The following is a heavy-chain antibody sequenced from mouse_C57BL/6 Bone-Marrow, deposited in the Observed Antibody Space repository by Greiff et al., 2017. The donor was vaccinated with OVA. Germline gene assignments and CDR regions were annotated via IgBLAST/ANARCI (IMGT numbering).Heavy chain of an antibody. CDR1: GFTFSSYA. CDR2: ISDGGSYT. CDR3: ARWGTTVVAQYYYAMDY. D-gene: IGHD1-1*01. J-gene: IGHJ4*01. V-gene: IGHV5-4*03. Sequence: EVMLVESGGGLVKPGGSLKLSCAASGFTFSSYAMSWVRQTPEKRLEWVATISDGGSYTYYPDNVKGRFTIYRDNAKNNLYLQMSHLKSEDTAMYYCARWGTTVVAQYYYAMDYWGQGTSVTVSS.